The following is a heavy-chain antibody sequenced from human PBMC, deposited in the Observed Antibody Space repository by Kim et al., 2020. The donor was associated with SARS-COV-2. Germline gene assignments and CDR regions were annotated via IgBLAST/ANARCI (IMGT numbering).Heavy chain of an antibody. V-gene: IGHV3-33*05. CDR2: SSEGRIK. Sequence: SSEGRIKYYVDSVKGRFTHARDNSKNMLYLQVSSLRVEDTAVYYCTTFDYWGQGTLVTVSS. CDR3: TTFDY. J-gene: IGHJ4*02.